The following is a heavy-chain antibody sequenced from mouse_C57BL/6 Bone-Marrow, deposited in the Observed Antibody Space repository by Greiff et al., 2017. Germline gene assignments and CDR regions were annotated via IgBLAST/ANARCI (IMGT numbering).Heavy chain of an antibody. J-gene: IGHJ3*01. CDR1: GFTFSSYA. CDR3: ARDRRRTWFAY. V-gene: IGHV5-4*01. Sequence: EVKLVESGGGLVKPGGSLKLSCAASGFTFSSYAMSWVRQTPEKRLEWVATISDGGSYTYYPDNVKGRFTISRDNAKNNLYLQMSHLKSEDTAMYYCARDRRRTWFAYWGQGTLVTVSA. CDR2: ISDGGSYT.